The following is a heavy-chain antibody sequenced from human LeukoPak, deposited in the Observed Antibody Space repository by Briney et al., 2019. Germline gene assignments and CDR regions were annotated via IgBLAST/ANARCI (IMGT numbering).Heavy chain of an antibody. CDR2: ISASDDRT. CDR3: AKVQHADFNMNFDS. Sequence: QPGQSLRLSCAASGFTFSSYVMNWLRQAPGEGLEWVSSISASDDRTFYADSVRGRFTISRDNSKNTSYLQMNSMSAGATAVYSCAKVQHADFNMNFDSWGQGTLVTVSS. J-gene: IGHJ4*02. D-gene: IGHD2-21*01. CDR1: GFTFSSYV. V-gene: IGHV3-23*01.